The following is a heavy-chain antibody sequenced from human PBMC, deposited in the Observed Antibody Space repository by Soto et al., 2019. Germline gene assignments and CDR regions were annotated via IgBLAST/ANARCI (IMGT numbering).Heavy chain of an antibody. CDR3: SRGLGIGSNWFEP. CDR1: GGSISSRDYY. Sequence: SETLSLTCTVSGGSISSRDYYWRWIRQPPGKGLEWIGNIYYSGSASYNPALKSRVTISVDTSKNQVSLKLSSVTAADTAVYYCSRGLGIGSNWFEPWGQGTLVTVSS. V-gene: IGHV4-39*01. D-gene: IGHD2-21*01. J-gene: IGHJ5*02. CDR2: IYYSGSA.